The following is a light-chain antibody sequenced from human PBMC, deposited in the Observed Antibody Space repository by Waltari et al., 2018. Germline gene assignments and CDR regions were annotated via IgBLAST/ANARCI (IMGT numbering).Light chain of an antibody. Sequence: DIVMTQSPLSLSVTPGEPASSSCRSSRSLLRNSEYNYLDWYLQNPGQSPQLLIYMGSNRASGVPDRFSGSGSGTDFTLKISRVEAEDVGVYYCMQALQFITFGQGTRLEIK. V-gene: IGKV2-28*01. CDR1: RSLLRNSEYNY. CDR2: MGS. CDR3: MQALQFIT. J-gene: IGKJ5*01.